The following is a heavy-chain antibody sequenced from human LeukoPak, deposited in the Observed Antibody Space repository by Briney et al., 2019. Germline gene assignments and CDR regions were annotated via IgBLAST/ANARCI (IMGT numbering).Heavy chain of an antibody. D-gene: IGHD3-10*01. Sequence: GGSLRLSCAASGFTFSSYAMSWVRQAPGKGLEWVSAISGSGTGTYCADSVKGRFTISRDTSKNTLYLQMNSLRAEDSAVYYCAKGLYHYYGSGSYTLDYWGQGTQVTVSS. V-gene: IGHV3-23*01. CDR1: GFTFSSYA. CDR3: AKGLYHYYGSGSYTLDY. J-gene: IGHJ4*02. CDR2: ISGSGTGT.